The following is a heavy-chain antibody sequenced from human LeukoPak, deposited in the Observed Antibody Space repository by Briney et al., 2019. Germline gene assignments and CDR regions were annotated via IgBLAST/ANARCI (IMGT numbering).Heavy chain of an antibody. D-gene: IGHD3-22*01. CDR2: INHSGST. V-gene: IGHV4-34*01. CDR1: GGYISSYY. J-gene: IGHJ4*02. Sequence: PSETLSLTCTVSGGYISSYYWSWIRQPPGKGLEWIGEINHSGSTNYNPSLRSRVTISVDTSKSQFSLKLSSVTAADTAVYYCARAQYVDISGFYPGYWGQGTLVTVSS. CDR3: ARAQYVDISGFYPGY.